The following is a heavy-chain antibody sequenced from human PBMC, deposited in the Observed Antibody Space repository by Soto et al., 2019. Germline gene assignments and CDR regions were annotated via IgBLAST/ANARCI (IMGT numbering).Heavy chain of an antibody. CDR3: ATGITMIVVARVSVFDY. CDR2: ISGSGGST. Sequence: RGSLRLSCAASGFTFSSYAMSWVRQAPGKGLEWVSAISGSGGSTYYADSVKGRFTISRDNSKNTLYLQMNSLRAEDTAVYYCATGITMIVVARVSVFDYWGQGTLVTVSS. CDR1: GFTFSSYA. D-gene: IGHD3-22*01. J-gene: IGHJ4*02. V-gene: IGHV3-23*01.